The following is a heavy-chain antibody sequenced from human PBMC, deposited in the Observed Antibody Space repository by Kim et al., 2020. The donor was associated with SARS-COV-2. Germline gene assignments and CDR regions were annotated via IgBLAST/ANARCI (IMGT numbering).Heavy chain of an antibody. CDR3: ARGRGRPHDQKTGGSRWFDP. D-gene: IGHD6-6*01. J-gene: IGHJ5*02. Sequence: SETLSLTCAVYVGSFSGYYWSWIRQPPGKGLEWIGEINHSGSTNYNPSLKSRVTISVDTSKNQFSLKLSSVTAADTAVYYCARGRGRPHDQKTGGSRWFDPWGQGTLVTVSS. V-gene: IGHV4-34*01. CDR1: VGSFSGYY. CDR2: INHSGST.